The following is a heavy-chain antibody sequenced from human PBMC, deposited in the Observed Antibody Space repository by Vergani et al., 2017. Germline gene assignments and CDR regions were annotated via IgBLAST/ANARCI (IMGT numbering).Heavy chain of an antibody. CDR3: AKGGFWSGYYDPRPYFDD. Sequence: EVQLVESGGVVVQPGGSLRLSCAASGFTFDDYTMHWFRHAPGKGLEWVSLISWDGGSTYYADSVKGRFTISRDNSKNSLYLQMNSLRTEDTASYYCAKGGFWSGYYDPRPYFDDWGQGTLVTVSS. D-gene: IGHD3-3*01. CDR1: GFTFDDYT. V-gene: IGHV3-43*01. J-gene: IGHJ4*02. CDR2: ISWDGGST.